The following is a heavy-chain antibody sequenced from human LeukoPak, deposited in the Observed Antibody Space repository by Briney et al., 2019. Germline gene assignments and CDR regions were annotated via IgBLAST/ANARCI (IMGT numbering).Heavy chain of an antibody. CDR3: ARAIAAAGPIPLDAFDI. J-gene: IGHJ3*02. D-gene: IGHD6-13*01. CDR2: IYSGGST. CDR1: GFTFSSYA. Sequence: GGSLRLSCAASGFTFSSYAMHWVRQAPGKGLEWVSVIYSGGSTYYADSVKGRFTISRDNAKNSLYLQMNSLRAEDTAVYYCARAIAAAGPIPLDAFDIWGQGTMVTVSS. V-gene: IGHV3-66*01.